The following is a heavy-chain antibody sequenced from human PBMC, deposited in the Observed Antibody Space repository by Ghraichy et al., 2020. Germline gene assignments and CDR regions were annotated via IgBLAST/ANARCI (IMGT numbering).Heavy chain of an antibody. D-gene: IGHD6-13*01. V-gene: IGHV3-23*01. CDR3: AKVVVAAGVNY. J-gene: IGHJ4*02. Sequence: LSLTCAASGFTFSSYAMSWVRQAPGKGLEWVSTIGGSGGRTYYADSVKGRFTVSRDNSKNTLYLQMNSLRAEDTAVYYCAKVVVAAGVNYWGQGTLVTVSS. CDR2: IGGSGGRT. CDR1: GFTFSSYA.